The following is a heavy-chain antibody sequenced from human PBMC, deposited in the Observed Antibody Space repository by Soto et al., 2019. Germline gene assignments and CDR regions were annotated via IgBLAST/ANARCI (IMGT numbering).Heavy chain of an antibody. Sequence: PGESLKISCTGFGYTFITFWISWVRQMPGKGLEWMGRIDPSDSHTNYSPSFQGHVTISVDKSISTAYLQWGSLRASDTAIYYCARLFCTTNSCDSWFDPWGQGTLVTVSS. J-gene: IGHJ5*02. V-gene: IGHV5-10-1*01. CDR1: GYTFITFW. D-gene: IGHD2-8*01. CDR2: IDPSDSHT. CDR3: ARLFCTTNSCDSWFDP.